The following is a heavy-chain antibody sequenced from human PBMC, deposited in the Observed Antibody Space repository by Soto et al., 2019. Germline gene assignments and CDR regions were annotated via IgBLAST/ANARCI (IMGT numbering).Heavy chain of an antibody. V-gene: IGHV7-4-1*01. CDR2: INTNTGNP. CDR3: AREGYYYDSSGYPNWFDP. J-gene: IGHJ5*02. Sequence: ASVKVSCKASGYTFISYAMNWVRQAPGQGLEWMGWINTNTGNPTYAQGFTGRFVFSLDTSVSTAYLQICSLKAEDTAVYYCAREGYYYDSSGYPNWFDPWGQGTLVTVSS. D-gene: IGHD3-22*01. CDR1: GYTFISYA.